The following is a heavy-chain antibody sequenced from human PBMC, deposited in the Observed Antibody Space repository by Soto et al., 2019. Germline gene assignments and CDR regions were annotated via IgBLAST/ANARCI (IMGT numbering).Heavy chain of an antibody. V-gene: IGHV3-30*18. CDR2: ISYDGSNK. J-gene: IGHJ3*02. CDR1: GFTFSSYG. CDR3: AKDLGHGGRGVFDI. D-gene: IGHD7-27*01. Sequence: QVQLVESGGGVVQPGRSLRLSCAASGFTFSSYGMHWVRQAPGKGLEWVALISYDGSNKYYADSVKGRFTISRDNSKNALYLQMNSLRTEDTAVYYWAKDLGHGGRGVFDIWGQGTMVTVSS.